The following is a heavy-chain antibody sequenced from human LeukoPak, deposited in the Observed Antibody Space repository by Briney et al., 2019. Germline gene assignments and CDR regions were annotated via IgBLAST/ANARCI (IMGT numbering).Heavy chain of an antibody. CDR1: GYTLTELS. CDR3: AIDVGELLTY. CDR2: VDPEDGEI. J-gene: IGHJ4*02. V-gene: IGHV1-24*01. Sequence: ASVKVSCKVSGYTLTELSMHWVRQAPGKGLEWMGGVDPEDGEIIYAQKFQGRVTMTEDTSTDTAYMELSSLRSDDTAVYYCAIDVGELLTYWGQGTLVTVSS. D-gene: IGHD1-26*01.